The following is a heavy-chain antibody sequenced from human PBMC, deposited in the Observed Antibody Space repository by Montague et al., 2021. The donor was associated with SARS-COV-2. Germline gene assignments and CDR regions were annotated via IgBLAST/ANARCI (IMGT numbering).Heavy chain of an antibody. J-gene: IGHJ4*02. CDR3: ARGSGYSGYALAY. CDR1: GDSINNYY. D-gene: IGHD5-12*01. CDR2: IYYSGGANXXPSRGT. Sequence: SETLSLTCTVSGDSINNYYWSWIRQSPGKGLEYIGYIYYSGGANXXPSRGTNYNPSFESRVAISLDTSKNQFSLNLSSVTTADTAVYYCARGSGYSGYALAYWGQGTLVTVSS. V-gene: IGHV4-59*01.